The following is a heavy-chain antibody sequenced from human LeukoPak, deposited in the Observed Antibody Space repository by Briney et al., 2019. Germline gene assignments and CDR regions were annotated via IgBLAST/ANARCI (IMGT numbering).Heavy chain of an antibody. J-gene: IGHJ4*02. D-gene: IGHD3-22*01. CDR2: ISGSGGST. CDR3: AKYTYDSSGYYPDY. Sequence: SCKASGGTFSSYATSWVRQAPGKGLEWVSAISGSGGSTYYADSVKGRFTISRDNSKNTLYLQMNSLRAEDTAVYYCAKYTYDSSGYYPDYWGQGTLVTVSS. V-gene: IGHV3-23*01. CDR1: GGTFSSYA.